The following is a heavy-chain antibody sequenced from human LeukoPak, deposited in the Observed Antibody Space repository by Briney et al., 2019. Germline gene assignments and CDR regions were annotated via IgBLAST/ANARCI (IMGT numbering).Heavy chain of an antibody. CDR3: ATPLDYRDSSGFHQGGD. J-gene: IGHJ4*02. D-gene: IGHD3-22*01. CDR2: IKEDGSKK. Sequence: ETLSLTCDVSGGSINDRDWWTWVRQAPGKGLEWVANIKEDGSKKNYVDSVKGRFTISRDNAKNSLYLQMTSLRAEDTAMYYCATPLDYRDSSGFHQGGDWGQGTLVTVSS. CDR1: GGSINDRDW. V-gene: IGHV3-7*03.